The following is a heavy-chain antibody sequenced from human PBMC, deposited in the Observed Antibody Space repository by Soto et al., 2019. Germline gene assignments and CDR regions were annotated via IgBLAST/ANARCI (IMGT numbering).Heavy chain of an antibody. CDR2: IVVGSGNT. D-gene: IGHD2-15*01. CDR1: GFTFTSSA. V-gene: IGHV1-58*02. J-gene: IGHJ2*01. CDR3: SADPYCSGGSCYSSWYFDL. Sequence: QMQLVQSGPEVKKPGTSVKVSCKASGFTFTSSAMQWVRQARGQRLEWIGWIVVGSGNTNYAQKFQERVTITRDMSKSTAYMELSSLRSEDTAVYYCSADPYCSGGSCYSSWYFDLWGRGTLVTVSS.